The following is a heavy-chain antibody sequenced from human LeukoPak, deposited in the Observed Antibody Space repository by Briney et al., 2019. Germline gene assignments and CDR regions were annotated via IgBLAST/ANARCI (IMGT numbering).Heavy chain of an antibody. CDR1: GGSISSGSYY. Sequence: SQTLSLTCTISGGSISSGSYYWTWLRQHPDKGLEWIGYINYSGNIYYNPSLKSRVTMSVDTSKNQFSLRLSSVTAADTAVYFCARYDSATMSGWFDPWGRGTLVTVSS. V-gene: IGHV4-31*03. CDR2: INYSGNI. J-gene: IGHJ5*02. CDR3: ARYDSATMSGWFDP. D-gene: IGHD2-2*01.